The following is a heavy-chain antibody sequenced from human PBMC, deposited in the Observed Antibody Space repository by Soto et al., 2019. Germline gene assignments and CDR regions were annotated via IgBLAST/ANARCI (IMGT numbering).Heavy chain of an antibody. V-gene: IGHV4-34*01. D-gene: IGHD3-10*01. CDR1: GGSFSGYY. CDR2: INHSGST. J-gene: IGHJ5*02. CDR3: ARGPRGYYYRSASAPGWFDP. Sequence: SETLSLTCVVYGGSFSGYYWSWIRQPPGKGLEWIGEINHSGSTNYNPSLKSRVTISVDTSKNQFSLKLSSVTAADTAVYYCARGPRGYYYRSASAPGWFDPWGQGTLVTV.